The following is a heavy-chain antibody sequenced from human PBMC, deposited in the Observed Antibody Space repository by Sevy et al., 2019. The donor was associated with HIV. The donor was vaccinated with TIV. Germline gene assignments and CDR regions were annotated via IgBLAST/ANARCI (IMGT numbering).Heavy chain of an antibody. D-gene: IGHD5-18*01. CDR3: ARTIRGYSYGLDY. Sequence: SETLSITCTVSGGSISSGGYYWSWIRQHPGKGLEWIGYIYYSGSTYYNPSLKSRVTISVDTSKNQFSLKLSSVTAADTAVYYCARTIRGYSYGLDYRGQGTLVTVSS. J-gene: IGHJ4*02. CDR2: IYYSGST. V-gene: IGHV4-31*03. CDR1: GGSISSGGYY.